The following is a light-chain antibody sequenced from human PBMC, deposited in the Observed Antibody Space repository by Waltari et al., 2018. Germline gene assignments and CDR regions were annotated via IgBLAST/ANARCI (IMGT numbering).Light chain of an antibody. CDR1: SSNLGAGYA. V-gene: IGLV1-40*01. J-gene: IGLJ3*02. CDR2: GTT. Sequence: QSVLTQPPSVSGAPGQRVTISCTGSSSNLGAGYAVHWYQQLPGTAPKLRIYGTTNRPSGVPDRFAGSKSGTAASLAITGLQAEDEADYYGQCYDSSLSGSVFGGGTKLTVL. CDR3: QCYDSSLSGSV.